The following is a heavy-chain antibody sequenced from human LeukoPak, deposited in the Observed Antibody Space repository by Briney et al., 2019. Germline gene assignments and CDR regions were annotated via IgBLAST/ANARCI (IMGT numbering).Heavy chain of an antibody. CDR1: GYTFTGYY. D-gene: IGHD6-19*01. CDR2: INPNSGGT. V-gene: IGHV1-2*02. CDR3: ASSGSSGWYYFDY. J-gene: IGHJ4*02. Sequence: ASVKVSCKASGYTFTGYYMHWVRQAPGQGLEWMGWINPNSGGTNYAQKFQGRVTMTRDTSISTAYMELSRLRSDDTAVYYRASSGSSGWYYFDYWGQGTLVTVSS.